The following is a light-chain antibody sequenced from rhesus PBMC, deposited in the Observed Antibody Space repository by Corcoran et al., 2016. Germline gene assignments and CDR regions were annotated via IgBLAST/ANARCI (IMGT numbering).Light chain of an antibody. CDR2: YAN. Sequence: IQMSQSPSSLSASVGDRVTITCRASQGISSYLNWYQQKPGKAPKLLIYYANSLASGVPSMFSGSGAGTDYTLTISSLQPEDCATYYCQQGYSTPFTFGPGTKLDIK. CDR3: QQGYSTPFT. CDR1: QGISSY. V-gene: IGKV1-32*03. J-gene: IGKJ3*01.